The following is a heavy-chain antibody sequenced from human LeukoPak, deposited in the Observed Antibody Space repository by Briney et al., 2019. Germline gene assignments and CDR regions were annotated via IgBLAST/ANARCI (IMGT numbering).Heavy chain of an antibody. CDR3: ARESTSDCTNGVCYRWFDP. CDR2: INPSGGST. CDR1: GYTFTSYY. V-gene: IGHV1-46*01. Sequence: GASVKVSCKASGYTFTSYYMHWVRQAPGQGLEWMGIINPSGGSTSYAQKFQGRVTMTRDMSTSTVYMELSSLRSEDTAVYYCARESTSDCTNGVCYRWFDPWGQGTLVTVSS. J-gene: IGHJ5*02. D-gene: IGHD2-8*01.